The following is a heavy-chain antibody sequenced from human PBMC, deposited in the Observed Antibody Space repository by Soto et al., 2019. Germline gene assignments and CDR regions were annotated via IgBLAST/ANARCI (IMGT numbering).Heavy chain of an antibody. CDR2: INPNSGGT. V-gene: IGHV1-2*02. J-gene: IGHJ5*02. CDR1: GYTFTGYY. CDR3: ARPDYYDSSGYRGFDP. D-gene: IGHD3-22*01. Sequence: ASVKVSCKASGYTFTGYYMHWVRQAPGQGLEWMGWINPNSGGTNYAQKFQGRVTMTRDTSISTAYMELSRLGSDDTAVYYCARPDYYDSSGYRGFDPWGQGTLVTSPQ.